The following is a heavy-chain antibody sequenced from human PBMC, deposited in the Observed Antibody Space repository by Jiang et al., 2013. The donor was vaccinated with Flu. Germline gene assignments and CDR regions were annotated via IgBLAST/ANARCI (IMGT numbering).Heavy chain of an antibody. V-gene: IGHV3-23*04. CDR2: IGGSGGST. Sequence: QLVESGGGLVQPGGSLRLSCVASGFTFSTYAMSWVRQAPGKGLEWVSAIGGSGGSTYYVDSVKGRFTISRDNSKNTLYLQMNSLTAEDTAVYYCAKAVRFFQNDYWGQGTLVTVSS. CDR1: GFTFSTYA. J-gene: IGHJ4*02. D-gene: IGHD3-3*01. CDR3: AKAVRFFQNDY.